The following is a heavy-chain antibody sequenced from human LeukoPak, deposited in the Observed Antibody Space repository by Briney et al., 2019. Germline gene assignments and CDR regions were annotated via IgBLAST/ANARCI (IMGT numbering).Heavy chain of an antibody. CDR3: ARSLLWFGEFLDP. CDR1: SGSITNYY. V-gene: IGHV4-59*01. CDR2: IYYSGNT. Sequence: SETLSLTCTVSSGSITNYYWSWIRQPPGKELEWIGYIYYSGNTNYDPSLQSRVTISVDTSKNQFSLSLSSVTAADTAVYYCARSLLWFGEFLDPWGQGTLVTVSS. D-gene: IGHD3-10*01. J-gene: IGHJ5*02.